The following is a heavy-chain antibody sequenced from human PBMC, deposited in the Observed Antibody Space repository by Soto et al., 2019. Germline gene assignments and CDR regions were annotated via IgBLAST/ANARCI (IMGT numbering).Heavy chain of an antibody. CDR1: GFTFSTTL. CDR2: INSDGTTA. D-gene: IGHD3-10*01. Sequence: EVQLVEAGGGVVKPGGSLRLSCAASGFTFSTTLMHWVRQGPGKGLVWVARINSDGTTAAYADSVQGRFTISRDNAKNTLYLHMTSLRGDDTAVYYCAKDGEGVANFDYWGQGTLVTVSS. CDR3: AKDGEGVANFDY. J-gene: IGHJ4*02. V-gene: IGHV3-74*03.